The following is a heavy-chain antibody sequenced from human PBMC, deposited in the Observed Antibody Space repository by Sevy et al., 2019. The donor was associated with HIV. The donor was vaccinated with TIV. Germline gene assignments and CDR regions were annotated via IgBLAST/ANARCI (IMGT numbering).Heavy chain of an antibody. CDR2: ISYDGSNK. CDR3: ATGLWFGEFSGMDV. D-gene: IGHD3-10*01. CDR1: GFTFSSYA. J-gene: IGHJ6*02. Sequence: GGSLRLSCAASGFTFSSYAMHWVRQAPGKGLEWVAVISYDGSNKYFADSVKGRFTISRDNSKNTLYLQMNSLRAEDTAVYYCATGLWFGEFSGMDVWGQGTTVTVSS. V-gene: IGHV3-30-3*01.